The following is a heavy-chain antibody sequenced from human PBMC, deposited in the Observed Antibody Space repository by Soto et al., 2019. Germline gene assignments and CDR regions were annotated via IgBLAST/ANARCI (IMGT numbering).Heavy chain of an antibody. CDR2: IYYSGST. J-gene: IGHJ6*02. CDR1: GGSISSYY. V-gene: IGHV4-59*01. Sequence: QVQLQESGPGLVKPSETLSLTCTVSGGSISSYYWSWIRQPPGKGLEWIGYIYYSGSTNYNPSLKSRVTISVDTSKNQFSLNLSSVTAADTAVYYCARDLEEEGRKGTYYYYYGMDVWGQGTTVTVSS. CDR3: ARDLEEEGRKGTYYYYYGMDV. D-gene: IGHD3-10*01.